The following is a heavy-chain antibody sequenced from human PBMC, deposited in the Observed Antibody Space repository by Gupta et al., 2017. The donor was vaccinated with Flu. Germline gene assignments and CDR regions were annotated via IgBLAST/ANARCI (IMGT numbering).Heavy chain of an antibody. CDR1: GFTFLDYG. J-gene: IGHJ4*02. V-gene: IGHV3-30*18. Sequence: QAQLVQSGGGVVQSGTSLRLSCAASGFTFLDYGMPWVRQAPGKGLEWMAVMSDDGSNQWYADSVRGRFTSSRDNSKNTLFLQMNSLRADDTAEYYCAKGGRHNWNYDGDYWGQGTLVTVSS. D-gene: IGHD1-7*01. CDR3: AKGGRHNWNYDGDY. CDR2: MSDDGSNQ.